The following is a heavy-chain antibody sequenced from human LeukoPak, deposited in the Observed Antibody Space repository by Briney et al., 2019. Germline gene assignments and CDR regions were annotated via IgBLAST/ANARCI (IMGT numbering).Heavy chain of an antibody. CDR1: GFTFSSYS. J-gene: IGHJ4*02. CDR3: ALCFGSGSSSLHY. V-gene: IGHV3-48*02. D-gene: IGHD3-10*01. Sequence: GGSLRLSCAASGFTFSSYSMNWVRQAPGKGLEWVSYISSGSSTLYYADSVKGRFTISRDNAKNSLYVQMNSLRDEDTAVYYCALCFGSGSSSLHYWGQGTLVTVSS. CDR2: ISSGSSTL.